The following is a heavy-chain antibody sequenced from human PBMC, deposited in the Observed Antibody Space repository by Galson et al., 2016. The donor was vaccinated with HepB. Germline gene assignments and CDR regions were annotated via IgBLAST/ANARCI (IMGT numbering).Heavy chain of an antibody. J-gene: IGHJ4*02. CDR1: GYNFTTYW. Sequence: QSGAEVKKPGESLKISCQASGYNFTTYWIGWVRQMPGKGLEWMGIIYPDDSDTRYSPSFQGQVTMSADKSVSTAYLQWSSLKASDTAVYYCARQYHTAWDPFDYWGQGTLVTASS. V-gene: IGHV5-51*01. D-gene: IGHD1-26*01. CDR3: ARQYHTAWDPFDY. CDR2: IYPDDSDT.